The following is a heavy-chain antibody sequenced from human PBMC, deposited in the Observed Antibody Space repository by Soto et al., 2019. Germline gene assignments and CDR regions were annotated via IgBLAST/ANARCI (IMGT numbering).Heavy chain of an antibody. CDR3: ARGPDTAMPSGYYYYGMDV. J-gene: IGHJ6*02. Sequence: QVQLQESGPGLVKPSETLSLTCTVSGGSISSYYWSWIRQPPGKGLEWIGYIYYSGSTNYNPSLKSRVTISVDTSKNQFSLKLSSVTAADTAVYYCARGPDTAMPSGYYYYGMDVWGQGTTVTVSS. CDR1: GGSISSYY. CDR2: IYYSGST. D-gene: IGHD5-18*01. V-gene: IGHV4-59*01.